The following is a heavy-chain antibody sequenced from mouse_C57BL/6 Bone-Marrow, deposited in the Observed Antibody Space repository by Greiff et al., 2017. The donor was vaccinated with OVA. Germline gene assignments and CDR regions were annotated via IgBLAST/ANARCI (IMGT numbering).Heavy chain of an antibody. CDR3: ARDRFTMITTLDY. CDR2: ISDGGSYT. J-gene: IGHJ2*01. CDR1: GFTFSSYA. D-gene: IGHD2-4*01. Sequence: EVKVVESGGGLVKPGGSLKLSCAASGFTFSSYAMSWVRQTPEKRLEWLATISDGGSYTYYPDNVKGRFTISRDNAKNNLYLQMSHLKSEDTAMYYCARDRFTMITTLDYWGQGTTLTVSS. V-gene: IGHV5-4*01.